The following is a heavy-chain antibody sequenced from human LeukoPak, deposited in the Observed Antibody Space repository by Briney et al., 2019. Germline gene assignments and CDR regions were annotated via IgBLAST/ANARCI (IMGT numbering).Heavy chain of an antibody. J-gene: IGHJ5*02. CDR1: AFTFSDSY. V-gene: IGHV3-11*01. CDR3: VRGPNTWFDP. CDR2: ISGGGTTI. D-gene: IGHD4/OR15-4a*01. Sequence: GGSLRLSCAASAFTFSDSYMTWTRQAPGKGLEWVSYISGGGTTIYYGDSVKGRFTISRDNAKNSLYLQMNSLRAEDTAVYYCVRGPNTWFDPWGQGTLVTVSS.